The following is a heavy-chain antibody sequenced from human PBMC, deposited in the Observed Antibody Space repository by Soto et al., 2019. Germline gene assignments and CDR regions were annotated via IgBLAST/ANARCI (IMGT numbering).Heavy chain of an antibody. CDR2: IRNKANSYTA. D-gene: IGHD3-9*01. J-gene: IGHJ4*02. CDR3: VRAGTGYQLDY. CDR1: GFTFSDHY. V-gene: IGHV3-72*01. Sequence: GGSLRLSCAASGFTFSDHYMDWVRQASGKGLEWVGRIRNKANSYTAEYAASVKGRFTISRDDSKNSLCLQMNSLKIEDTALYYCVRAGTGYQLDYWGQGTLVTVSS.